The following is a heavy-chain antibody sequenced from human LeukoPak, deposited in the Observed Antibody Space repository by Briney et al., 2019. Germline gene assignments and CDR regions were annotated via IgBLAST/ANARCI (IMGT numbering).Heavy chain of an antibody. V-gene: IGHV4-59*01. CDR2: IYYSGST. Sequence: SETLSLTCTVSGGSISSYYWSWIRQPPGKGLEWIGYIYYSGSTNYNPSLKSRVTISVDTSKNQFSLKLSSVTAADTAVYYCARAPSVGATSYFDYWGQGTLVTVSS. J-gene: IGHJ4*02. D-gene: IGHD1-26*01. CDR3: ARAPSVGATSYFDY. CDR1: GGSISSYY.